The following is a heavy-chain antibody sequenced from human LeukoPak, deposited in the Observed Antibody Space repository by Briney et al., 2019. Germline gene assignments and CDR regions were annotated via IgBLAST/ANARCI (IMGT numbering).Heavy chain of an antibody. CDR1: GFTFSNAW. Sequence: GGSLRLSCAASGFTFSNAWMSWVRQAPGKGLEWVGRIKRKTEGGTKNYAAPVKGRFSISRDDSKNRLYLQINSLKIEDTAVYYCTTAVGATEDFDYWGQGTLVTVSS. CDR2: IKRKTEGGTK. CDR3: TTAVGATEDFDY. J-gene: IGHJ4*02. D-gene: IGHD1-26*01. V-gene: IGHV3-15*01.